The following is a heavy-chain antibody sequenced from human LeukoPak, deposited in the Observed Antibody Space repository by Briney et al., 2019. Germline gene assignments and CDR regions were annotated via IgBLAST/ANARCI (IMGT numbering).Heavy chain of an antibody. CDR2: INEDGSRT. D-gene: IGHD3-22*01. J-gene: IGHJ6*02. CDR1: GFIVSNYW. CDR3: AKDPGRGYYYDSSGYPRGNYYGMDV. V-gene: IGHV3-74*01. Sequence: GGSLRLSCAASGFIVSNYWMHWVRQAPGKGLVWVSRINEDGSRTDHADTVRGRFTISRDSGKNTLYLQMNSLGAEDTAVYYCAKDPGRGYYYDSSGYPRGNYYGMDVWGQGTTVTVSS.